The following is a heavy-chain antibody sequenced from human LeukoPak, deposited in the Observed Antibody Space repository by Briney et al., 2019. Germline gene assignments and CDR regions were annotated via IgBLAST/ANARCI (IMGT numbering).Heavy chain of an antibody. V-gene: IGHV3-48*02. D-gene: IGHD6-13*01. CDR1: GFTFRSYT. J-gene: IGHJ4*02. CDR3: ARDNRYGNSWPLDY. Sequence: GGSLRLSCAASGFTFRSYTMNWVRQAPGRGLEWVSYISGSSTHIFYAESVKGRFTISRDNAKNSLYLQMNILRDEDTAEYYCARDNRYGNSWPLDYWGQGTLVTVSS. CDR2: ISGSSTHI.